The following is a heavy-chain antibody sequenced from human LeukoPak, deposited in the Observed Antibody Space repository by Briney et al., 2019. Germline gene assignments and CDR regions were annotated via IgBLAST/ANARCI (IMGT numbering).Heavy chain of an antibody. CDR1: GGSISSSSYY. J-gene: IGHJ4*02. CDR3: ARDLVVAATVDH. CDR2: IYYSGST. D-gene: IGHD2-15*01. V-gene: IGHV4-39*07. Sequence: SETLSLTCTVSGGSISSSSYYWGWIRQPPGKGLEWIGSIYYSGSTYYNPSLKSRVTISVDTSKNQFSLKLSSVTAADTAVYYCARDLVVAATVDHWGQGTLVTVSS.